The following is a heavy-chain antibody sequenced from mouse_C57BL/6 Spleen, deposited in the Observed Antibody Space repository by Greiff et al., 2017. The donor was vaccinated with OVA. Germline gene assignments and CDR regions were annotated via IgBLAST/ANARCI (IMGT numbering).Heavy chain of an antibody. V-gene: IGHV14-4*01. Sequence: DVHLVESGAELVRPGASVKLSCTASGFNIKDDYMHWVKQRPEQGLEWIGWIDPENGDTEYASKFQGKATITADTSSNTAYLQLSSLTSEDTAVYYCTGDSDYWGQGTTLTVSS. CDR3: TGDSDY. J-gene: IGHJ2*01. CDR1: GFNIKDDY. CDR2: IDPENGDT.